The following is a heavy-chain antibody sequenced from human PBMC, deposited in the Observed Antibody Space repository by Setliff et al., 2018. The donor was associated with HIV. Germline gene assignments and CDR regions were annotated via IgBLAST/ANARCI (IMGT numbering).Heavy chain of an antibody. J-gene: IGHJ4*02. CDR2: ISAYNGNT. D-gene: IGHD6-19*01. CDR3: ARDPPSSGWYRGDY. V-gene: IGHV1-18*01. Sequence: ASVKVSCKDSGYTFTSYGISWVRQAPGQGLEWMGWISAYNGNTDYAQKLQGRVTLTTDTSTSTAYMELRSLRSDDTAVYYCARDPPSSGWYRGDYWGQGTLVTVSS. CDR1: GYTFTSYG.